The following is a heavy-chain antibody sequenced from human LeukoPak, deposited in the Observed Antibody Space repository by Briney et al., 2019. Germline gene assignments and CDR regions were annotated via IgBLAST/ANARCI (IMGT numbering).Heavy chain of an antibody. D-gene: IGHD6-13*01. CDR2: ISAYNGNT. Sequence: GASVKVSCKASGYTFTSYGISWVRQAPGQGLEWMGWISAYNGNTNYAQKLQGRVTMTTDTSTSTAYMEPRSLRSDDTAVYYCARGGAPQQLAGGMDVWGQGTTVTVSS. J-gene: IGHJ6*02. CDR1: GYTFTSYG. V-gene: IGHV1-18*01. CDR3: ARGGAPQQLAGGMDV.